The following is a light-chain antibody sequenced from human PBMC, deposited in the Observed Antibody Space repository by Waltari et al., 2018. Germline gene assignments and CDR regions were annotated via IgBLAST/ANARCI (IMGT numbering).Light chain of an antibody. CDR2: EGT. CDR1: SSDVGSYNL. V-gene: IGLV2-23*01. CDR3: CSYVRDITWV. J-gene: IGLJ3*02. Sequence: QSALTQPASVSGSPGQSITISCTGTSSDVGSYNLVSWYQHHPGKAPKLMIYEGTQRPSGVSDGFSGSKSGDTASLTIAGLQAEDEADYYCCSYVRDITWVFGGGTKLTVL.